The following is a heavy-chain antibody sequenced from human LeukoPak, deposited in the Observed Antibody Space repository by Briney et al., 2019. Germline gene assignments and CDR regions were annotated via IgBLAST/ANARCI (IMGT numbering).Heavy chain of an antibody. CDR1: GFTFSSYA. CDR3: ARTLEGQIDY. CDR2: ISYDGSNK. V-gene: IGHV3-30-3*01. Sequence: GGSLRLSCAASGFTFSSYAMHWVRQAPGKGLEWVAVISYDGSNKYYADSVKGRFTISRDNSKNTLYLQMNSLRAEDTAVYYCARTLEGQIDYWGQGTLVTVSS. D-gene: IGHD5-24*01. J-gene: IGHJ4*02.